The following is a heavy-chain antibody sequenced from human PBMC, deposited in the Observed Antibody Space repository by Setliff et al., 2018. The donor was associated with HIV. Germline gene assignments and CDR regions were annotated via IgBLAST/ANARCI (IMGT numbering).Heavy chain of an antibody. CDR1: GGSFSGYY. Sequence: SEILSLTCAVYGGSFSGYYWSWIRQPPGKGLEWIGEINHSGSTNYNPSLKSRVTISVDTSKNQFSLKLSSVTAADTAVYYCARGVVGATSGGAFDIWGQGTMVTVSS. CDR3: ARGVVGATSGGAFDI. CDR2: INHSGST. V-gene: IGHV4-34*01. J-gene: IGHJ3*02. D-gene: IGHD1-26*01.